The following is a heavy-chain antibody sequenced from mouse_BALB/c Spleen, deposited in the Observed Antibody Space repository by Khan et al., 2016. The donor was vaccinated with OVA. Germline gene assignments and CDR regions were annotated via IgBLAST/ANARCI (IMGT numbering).Heavy chain of an antibody. V-gene: IGHV5-6-3*01. CDR3: GRMARTIN. CDR1: GFTFSSYG. CDR2: INSNGGST. J-gene: IGHJ2*01. Sequence: EVQVVESGGGLVQPGGSLKLSCAASGFTFSSYGMSWVRQTPDKRLELVATINSNGGSTYYPDSVKGRFTISRDNAKNTLYLQMSSLKSEDTAMYYCGRMARTINWGQGTTLTVSS.